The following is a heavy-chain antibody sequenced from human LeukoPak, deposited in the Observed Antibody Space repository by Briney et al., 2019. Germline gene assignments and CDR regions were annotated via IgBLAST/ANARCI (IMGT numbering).Heavy chain of an antibody. D-gene: IGHD4-23*01. Sequence: PSGTLSLTCAVYGGSFSGYYWSWIRQPPGKGLEWIGEINHSGSTNYNPSLKSRVTISVDTSKNQFSLKLSSVTAADTAVYYCARGLRWNDYWGQGTLVTVSS. CDR3: ARGLRWNDY. J-gene: IGHJ4*02. V-gene: IGHV4-34*01. CDR2: INHSGST. CDR1: GGSFSGYY.